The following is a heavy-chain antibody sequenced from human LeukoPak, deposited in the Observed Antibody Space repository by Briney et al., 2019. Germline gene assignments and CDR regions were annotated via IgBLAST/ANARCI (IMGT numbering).Heavy chain of an antibody. CDR1: GYTFTSYG. CDR2: ISAYNGNT. J-gene: IGHJ5*02. Sequence: ASVKVSCKASGYTFTSYGISWVRQAPGQGLERMGWISAYNGNTNYAQKLQGRVTMTTDTSTSTAYMELRSLRSDDTAVYYCARAIAAAGTDWFDPWGQGTLVTVSS. CDR3: ARAIAAAGTDWFDP. V-gene: IGHV1-18*01. D-gene: IGHD6-13*01.